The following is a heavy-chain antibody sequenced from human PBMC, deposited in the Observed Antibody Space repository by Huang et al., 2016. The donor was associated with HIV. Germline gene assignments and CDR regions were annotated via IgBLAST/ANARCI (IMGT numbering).Heavy chain of an antibody. J-gene: IGHJ4*02. CDR3: ARQGTYGGFDY. CDR2: ISFDGGEK. CDR1: GFTFSQYS. D-gene: IGHD4-17*01. V-gene: IGHV3-30-3*01. Sequence: QVQLVESGGGVVQPGRSLRLSCAASGFTFSQYSMHWVRQAPGEGLDWVAVISFDGGEKYYADSVKGRFTSSRDNSKNTLYLQMNSLRGQDTAVYYCARQGTYGGFDYWGQGTLVTVSS.